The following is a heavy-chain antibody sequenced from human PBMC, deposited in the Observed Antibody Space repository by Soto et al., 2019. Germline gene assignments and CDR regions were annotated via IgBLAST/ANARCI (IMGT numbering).Heavy chain of an antibody. Sequence: QVQLVQSGAEVKKPGSSVKVSCKASGGTFSSYAISWVRQAPGQGLEWMGGIIPIFGTANYAQKFQGRVTITADESTSTAYMELSSLRSEDTAVYYCAREGTGGNSYYDYGMDVWGQGTTVTVSS. CDR3: AREGTGGNSYYDYGMDV. CDR2: IIPIFGTA. D-gene: IGHD2-21*02. CDR1: GGTFSSYA. V-gene: IGHV1-69*01. J-gene: IGHJ6*02.